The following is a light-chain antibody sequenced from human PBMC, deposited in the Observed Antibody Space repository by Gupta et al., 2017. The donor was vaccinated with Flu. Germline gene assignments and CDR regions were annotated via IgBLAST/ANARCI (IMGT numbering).Light chain of an antibody. Sequence: QSALTQPASVSGSPGHAITISCTGTTSDVGGYKEVSWYHQRTATAHHVISYDVSNRPFGISNRFSGSNSCTTGSLNMPGLQDEDEADYDGCQYRSGSTPVWVFGGGTKLTVL. V-gene: IGLV2-14*01. CDR2: DVS. CDR1: TSDVGGYKE. J-gene: IGLJ3*02. CDR3: CQYRSGSTPVWV.